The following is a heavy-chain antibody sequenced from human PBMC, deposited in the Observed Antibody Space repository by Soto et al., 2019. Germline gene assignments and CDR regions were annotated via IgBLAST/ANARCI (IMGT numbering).Heavy chain of an antibody. V-gene: IGHV3-30*18. Sequence: LRLSCAASGFTFSSYGMHWVRQAPGKGLEWVAVISYDGSNKYYADSVKGRFTISRDNSKNTLYLQMNSLRAEDTAVYYCAKSPTMVRGVIISYFDYWGQGTQVTVSS. D-gene: IGHD3-10*01. CDR3: AKSPTMVRGVIISYFDY. CDR2: ISYDGSNK. J-gene: IGHJ4*02. CDR1: GFTFSSYG.